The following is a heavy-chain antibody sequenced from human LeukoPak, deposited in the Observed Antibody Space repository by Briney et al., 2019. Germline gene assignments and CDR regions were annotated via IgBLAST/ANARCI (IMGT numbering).Heavy chain of an antibody. V-gene: IGHV1-18*01. D-gene: IGHD6-19*01. CDR3: ARAVAGKGFDY. J-gene: IGHJ4*02. CDR1: GYTFTNYG. Sequence: ASVKVSCKASGYTFTNYGITWVRQAPGQGLAWMGWISGYNGNTNYAQKLQGRVTMTTDTSTSTAYMELRSLRSDDTAVYYCARAVAGKGFDYWGQGTLVTVSS. CDR2: ISGYNGNT.